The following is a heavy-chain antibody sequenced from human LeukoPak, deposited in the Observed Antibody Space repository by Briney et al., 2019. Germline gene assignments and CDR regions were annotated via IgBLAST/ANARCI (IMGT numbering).Heavy chain of an antibody. CDR1: LDSPSGNSAVA. D-gene: IGHD2/OR15-2a*01. CDR2: TYYRSKWNN. Sequence: SQTLSLTCALSLDSPSGNSAVAWNCLSQSPARGLEWLGRTYYRSKWNNDYAVSVKSRITITPATSKNQFSLRLNSVTPEDTAVYYCARGRNSGFDYWGQGTLVTVSS. V-gene: IGHV6-1*01. CDR3: ARGRNSGFDY. J-gene: IGHJ4*02.